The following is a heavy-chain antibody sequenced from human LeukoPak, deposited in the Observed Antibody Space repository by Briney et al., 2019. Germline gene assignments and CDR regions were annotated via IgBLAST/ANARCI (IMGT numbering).Heavy chain of an antibody. D-gene: IGHD3-22*01. CDR2: IYPGDSDT. J-gene: IGHJ3*02. V-gene: IGHV5-51*01. Sequence: GESLKISCKGSGYSFTSYWIGWVRQMPGKGLEWMGIIYPGDSDTRHSPSFQGQVTISADKSISTAYLQWSSLKASDTAMYYCARQPGYYDSSANAFDIWGQGTMVTVSS. CDR3: ARQPGYYDSSANAFDI. CDR1: GYSFTSYW.